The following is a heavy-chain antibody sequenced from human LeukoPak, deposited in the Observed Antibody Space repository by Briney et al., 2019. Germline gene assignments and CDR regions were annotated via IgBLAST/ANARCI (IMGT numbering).Heavy chain of an antibody. D-gene: IGHD6-13*01. CDR2: ISSSSSYI. V-gene: IGHV3-21*01. CDR1: VFTFSSYN. CDR3: ARDKIAAAGTDYYYGMDV. Sequence: GGSLRLSCAASVFTFSSYNMNLVRQAPGKGLEWVSSISSSSSYIYYADSVKGRFTISRDNAKNSLYLQMNSLRAEDTAVYYCARDKIAAAGTDYYYGMDVWGQGTTVTVSS. J-gene: IGHJ6*02.